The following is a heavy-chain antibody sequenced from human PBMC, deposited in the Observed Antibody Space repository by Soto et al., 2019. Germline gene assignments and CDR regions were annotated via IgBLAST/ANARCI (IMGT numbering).Heavy chain of an antibody. V-gene: IGHV4-30-4*01. J-gene: IGHJ5*02. CDR2: IYYSGST. CDR1: GGSISSGDYY. CDR3: ARARPDGSRLDP. D-gene: IGHD6-13*01. Sequence: QVQVQETGRGLVKPSQTLALICSVSGGSISSGDYYWSWFRQPPVKGLEWIGYIYYSGSTYYNPSLKSRVTISVDTSKNQFSLKLSSVTAADTAVYYWARARPDGSRLDPWGQGTLVTVSS.